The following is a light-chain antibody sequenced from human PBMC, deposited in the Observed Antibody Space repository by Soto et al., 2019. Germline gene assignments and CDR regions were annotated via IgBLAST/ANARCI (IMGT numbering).Light chain of an antibody. CDR1: SSNIGAGYD. CDR2: GNS. J-gene: IGLJ2*01. CDR3: QSYDSSLSGTKV. V-gene: IGLV1-40*01. Sequence: QSVLTQPPSVSGAPGQRVTISCTGSSSNIGAGYDVHWYQQLPGTAPKLLIYGNSNRPSGVPDRFSGSKSCTSASLAITGLQAEDEADYYGQSYDSSLSGTKVFGGGTKLTVL.